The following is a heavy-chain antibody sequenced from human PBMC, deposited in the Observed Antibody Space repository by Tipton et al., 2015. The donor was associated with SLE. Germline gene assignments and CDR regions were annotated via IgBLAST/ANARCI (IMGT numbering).Heavy chain of an antibody. CDR1: GFNVSRNY. V-gene: IGHV3-53*03. D-gene: IGHD1-26*01. CDR3: ARGILGDPVAFDI. J-gene: IGHJ3*02. CDR2: IYRAGTT. Sequence: GSLRLSCAASGFNVSRNYMSWVRQAPGKGLEWVSIIYRAGTTFYADSVKGRFTISRDNAKNTVYLQMNSLTVEDTAVYYCARGILGDPVAFDIWGQGTMAIVSS.